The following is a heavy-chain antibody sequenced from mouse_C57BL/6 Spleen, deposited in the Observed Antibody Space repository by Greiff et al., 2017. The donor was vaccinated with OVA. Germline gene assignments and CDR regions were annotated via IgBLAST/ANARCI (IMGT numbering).Heavy chain of an antibody. V-gene: IGHV1-42*01. CDR3: ARGSYYYGSSYEYFDV. J-gene: IGHJ1*03. Sequence: EVKLQESGPELVKPGASVKISCKASGYSFTGYYMNWVKQSPEKSLEWIGEINPSTGGTTYNQKFKAKATLTVDKSSSTAYMQLKSLTSEDSAVYYCARGSYYYGSSYEYFDVWGTGTTVTVSS. CDR1: GYSFTGYY. D-gene: IGHD1-1*01. CDR2: INPSTGGT.